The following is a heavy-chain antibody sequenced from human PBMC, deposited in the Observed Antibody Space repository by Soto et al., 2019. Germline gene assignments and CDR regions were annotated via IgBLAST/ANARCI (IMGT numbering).Heavy chain of an antibody. V-gene: IGHV1-69*01. J-gene: IGHJ4*02. CDR3: ARGPDYDYVWGSSFDY. CDR2: IIPIFGTA. Sequence: QVQLVQSGAEVKKPGSSVKVSCKASGGTFSSYAISWVRQAPGQGLEWMGGIIPIFGTANYAQKFQGRVTITADESTSTAYMELSSLRSEYTAVYYCARGPDYDYVWGSSFDYWGQGTLVTVSS. CDR1: GGTFSSYA. D-gene: IGHD3-16*01.